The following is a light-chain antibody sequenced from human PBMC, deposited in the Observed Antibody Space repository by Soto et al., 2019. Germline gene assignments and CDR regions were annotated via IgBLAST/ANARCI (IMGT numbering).Light chain of an antibody. Sequence: SYELTQPPSVSVSPGQTASITCSGDKLGDKYACWYQQKPGQSPVLVIYQDSKRPSGIPERFSGSNSGNTATLTISGTQAMVEADYYCQAWDSSTVVFGGGTTVTVL. CDR3: QAWDSSTVV. V-gene: IGLV3-1*01. CDR2: QDS. CDR1: KLGDKY. J-gene: IGLJ2*01.